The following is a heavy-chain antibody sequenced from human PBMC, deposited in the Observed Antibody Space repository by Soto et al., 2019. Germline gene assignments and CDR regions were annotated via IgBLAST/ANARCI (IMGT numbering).Heavy chain of an antibody. CDR3: ARGGAGGYYGSGRTPNAFDI. CDR2: ISYDGSNE. Sequence: QVQLAESGGGVVQPGRSLRLSCAASGFTFSTYAVHWVRQAPGKGLEWVAVISYDGSNEYYADSVKGRFTISRDNSKNTLYLQMNSLRAEDTAVYYCARGGAGGYYGSGRTPNAFDIWGQGTMVTVSS. D-gene: IGHD3-10*01. CDR1: GFTFSTYA. V-gene: IGHV3-30-3*01. J-gene: IGHJ3*02.